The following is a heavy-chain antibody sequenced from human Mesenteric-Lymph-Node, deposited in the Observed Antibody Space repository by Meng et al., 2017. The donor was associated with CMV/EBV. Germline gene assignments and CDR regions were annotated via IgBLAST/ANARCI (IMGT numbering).Heavy chain of an antibody. D-gene: IGHD2-8*01. CDR1: YTFSSYD. J-gene: IGHJ5*02. Sequence: YTFSSYDINWVRQATGQGLEWMGWMNPKSGSTLYSQKFQGRVTMTRNNSISTAYMEHSSLRSEDTAVYYCARGPYCSNGVCYSSWFDPWGQGTLVTVSS. V-gene: IGHV1-8*01. CDR3: ARGPYCSNGVCYSSWFDP. CDR2: MNPKSGST.